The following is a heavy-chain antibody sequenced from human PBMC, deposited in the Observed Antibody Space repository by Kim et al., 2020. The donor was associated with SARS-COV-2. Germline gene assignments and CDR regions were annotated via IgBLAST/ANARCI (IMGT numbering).Heavy chain of an antibody. J-gene: IGHJ4*02. CDR3: AKGQVFTDF. V-gene: IGHV3-23*01. Sequence: GGSLRLSCAASGFTFSNYGMSWVRQAPGKGLEWVSSIGVRGGTYYADSVKGRFTISRDISENTLYLQMNSLRAEDTAVYYCAKGQVFTDFWGQGTLVTVSS. CDR2: IGVRGGT. CDR1: GFTFSNYG. D-gene: IGHD2-21*01.